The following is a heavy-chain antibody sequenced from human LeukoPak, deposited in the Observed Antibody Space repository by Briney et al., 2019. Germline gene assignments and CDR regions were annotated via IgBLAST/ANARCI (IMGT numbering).Heavy chain of an antibody. CDR1: GGSFSNYY. Sequence: SETLSLTCAVYGGSFSNYYHNWIRQPPGKGLEWIGEINHSGSTNYNPSLKSRVTISVDTSKSQFSLKLNSVTAADTAVYYCARHVRVGATTVEHWGQGTPVTVSS. CDR3: ARHVRVGATTVEH. J-gene: IGHJ1*01. V-gene: IGHV4-34*01. D-gene: IGHD1-26*01. CDR2: INHSGST.